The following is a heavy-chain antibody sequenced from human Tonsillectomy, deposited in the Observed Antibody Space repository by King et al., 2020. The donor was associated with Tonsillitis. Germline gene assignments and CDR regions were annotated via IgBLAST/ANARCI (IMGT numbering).Heavy chain of an antibody. CDR2: IKQDGSEK. CDR1: GFTFSNYW. V-gene: IGHV3-7*01. Sequence: VQLVESGGGLVQPGGPLRLSGAASGFTFSNYWMSCVRQAPGKGLEWVANIKQDGSEKYYVDSVKGRFTISRDHAKNSLYLQINSLRAEDTAVYYCAGQRGEFDYWGQGTLVTVSS. J-gene: IGHJ4*02. CDR3: AGQRGEFDY.